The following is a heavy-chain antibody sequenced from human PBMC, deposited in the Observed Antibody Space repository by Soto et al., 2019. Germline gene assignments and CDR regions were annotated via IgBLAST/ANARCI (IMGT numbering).Heavy chain of an antibody. D-gene: IGHD3-9*01. Sequence: EVQLLESGGGLVQPGGSLRLSCAASGFTFSSYAMSWVRQAPGKGLEWVSAIIGSGGSTYYADSLKCRFTISIDNSTTTLYLQMNRLRAEDTSVYYCAKPHLRYFNWLLLVNYWGQANLVTGS. CDR1: GFTFSSYA. J-gene: IGHJ4*02. CDR3: AKPHLRYFNWLLLVNY. CDR2: IIGSGGST. V-gene: IGHV3-23*01.